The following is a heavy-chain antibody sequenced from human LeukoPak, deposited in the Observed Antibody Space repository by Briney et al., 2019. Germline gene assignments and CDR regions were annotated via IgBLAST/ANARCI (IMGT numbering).Heavy chain of an antibody. CDR3: ARLAGNNWLDP. CDR2: IYPGDSDT. Sequence: GESLKISCQSSGHSFASHWIGWVRQMPGQGLEWMGIIYPGDSDTRYSPSFEGQVTISVDKSITTAYLQWTSLKASDTAMYYCARLAGNNWLDPWGQGTLVTVSS. V-gene: IGHV5-51*01. CDR1: GHSFASHW. J-gene: IGHJ5*02.